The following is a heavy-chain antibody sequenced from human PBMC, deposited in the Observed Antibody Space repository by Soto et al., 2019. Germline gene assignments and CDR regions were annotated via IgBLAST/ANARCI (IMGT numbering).Heavy chain of an antibody. Sequence: QVHLVQSGAEVKKPGASVKVSCTAFAYSFTASYIHWVRQAPGQGLEWMGYMNPNTGGTNYAQKFQGRVTMTRDTSISTAYMDMSSLRSDDTAVYFCARDGAVPGTYDYWGQGTPVTVSS. CDR1: AYSFTASY. V-gene: IGHV1-2*02. J-gene: IGHJ4*02. D-gene: IGHD6-19*01. CDR2: MNPNTGGT. CDR3: ARDGAVPGTYDY.